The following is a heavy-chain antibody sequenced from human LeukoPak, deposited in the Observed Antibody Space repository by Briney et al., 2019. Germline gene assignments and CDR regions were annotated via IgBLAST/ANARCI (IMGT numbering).Heavy chain of an antibody. CDR1: GGTFISYA. Sequence: ASVKVSCKASGGTFISYAFSWVRQAPGQGLEWVGWINPNSGDTNYVQKFQGRVTRTRDTSVNTAYMELSRLRYDDTGMYYCAVITIFGVVIGGKTFGIWGQGTMVTVSS. V-gene: IGHV1-2*02. J-gene: IGHJ3*02. CDR2: INPNSGDT. CDR3: AVITIFGVVIGGKTFGI. D-gene: IGHD3-3*01.